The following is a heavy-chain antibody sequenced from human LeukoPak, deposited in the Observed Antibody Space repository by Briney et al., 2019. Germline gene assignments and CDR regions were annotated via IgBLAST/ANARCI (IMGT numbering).Heavy chain of an antibody. CDR2: INPSGGST. D-gene: IGHD2-2*03. V-gene: IGHV1-46*03. CDR1: GGTFTSYY. J-gene: IGHJ4*02. CDR3: AREFGYCSSTSCQYPDY. Sequence: ASVKVSCKASGGTFTSYYMHWVRQAPGQGLEWMGIINPSGGSTSYAQKFQGRVTMTRDTSTSTVYMELSSLRSEDTAVYYCAREFGYCSSTSCQYPDYWGQGTLVTVSS.